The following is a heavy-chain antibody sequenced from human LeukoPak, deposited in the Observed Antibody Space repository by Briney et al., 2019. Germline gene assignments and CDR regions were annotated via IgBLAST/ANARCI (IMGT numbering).Heavy chain of an antibody. CDR2: ISSDGDST. CDR1: GFTFINYA. D-gene: IGHD1-26*01. V-gene: IGHV3-64*01. J-gene: IGHJ5*02. CDR3: ARNSGSYMGAWFDP. Sequence: GGSLRLSCAASGFTFINYALHWVRQAPGKGLEHVSAISSDGDSTYYASSVKGRFTISRDNSKNTLYLQMGSLRAEDTALYYCARNSGSYMGAWFDPWGQGTLVTVSS.